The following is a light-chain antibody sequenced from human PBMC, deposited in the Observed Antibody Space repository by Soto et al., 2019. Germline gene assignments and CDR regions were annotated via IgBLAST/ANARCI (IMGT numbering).Light chain of an antibody. V-gene: IGKV3-20*01. CDR3: QQYGSSPIT. Sequence: EIVLTQSPATLSLSPGERATLSCRASESVRSSLAWYHQRPGQPPRLLIYGASTRATGIPDRFSGSGSGTDFTLTISRLEPEDFAVYYCQQYGSSPITFGQGTRLEI. CDR1: ESVRSS. CDR2: GAS. J-gene: IGKJ5*01.